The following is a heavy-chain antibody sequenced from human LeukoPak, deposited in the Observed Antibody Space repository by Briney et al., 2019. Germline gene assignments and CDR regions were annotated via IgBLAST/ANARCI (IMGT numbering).Heavy chain of an antibody. J-gene: IGHJ5*02. CDR3: AKDGEDIVVVPAAIFTPSYNRFDP. V-gene: IGHV3-23*01. CDR1: GFTFSSYA. Sequence: PGGSLRLSCAASGFTFSSYAMSWVRQAPGKGLEWVSAISGSGGSTYYADSVKGRFTISRDNSKNTLYLQMNSLRAEDTAVYYCAKDGEDIVVVPAAIFTPSYNRFDPWGQGTLVTVSS. CDR2: ISGSGGST. D-gene: IGHD2-2*01.